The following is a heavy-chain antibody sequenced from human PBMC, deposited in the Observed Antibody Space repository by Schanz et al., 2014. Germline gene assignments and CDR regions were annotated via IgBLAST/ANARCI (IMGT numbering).Heavy chain of an antibody. V-gene: IGHV3-33*01. D-gene: IGHD2-21*02. CDR3: ARPSDSSWYMDF. CDR2: IWFDGTNK. Sequence: QVQLVESGGGVVQPGRSLRLSCSASGFTLSSYGMHWVRQAPGKGLEWLAVIWFDGTNKYNADSVKGRFTISRDNSKNTLYLQMNSLRAEDTAVYYCARPSDSSWYMDFWGKGTTVTVSS. J-gene: IGHJ6*03. CDR1: GFTLSSYG.